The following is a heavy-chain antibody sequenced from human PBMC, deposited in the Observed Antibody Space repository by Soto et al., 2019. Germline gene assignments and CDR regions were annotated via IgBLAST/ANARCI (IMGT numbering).Heavy chain of an antibody. J-gene: IGHJ4*02. Sequence: QVQLVQSGAEVKKPGASVKVSCKASGYTFASYAISWMRQAPGQGLEWMGWISAYNGNTNYAQKLQGRVTRTTDTSTSTAYMELRSRRSDDTAVDYCARDPPPPDYWGQGTLVTVSS. V-gene: IGHV1-18*01. CDR2: ISAYNGNT. CDR1: GYTFASYA. CDR3: ARDPPPPDY.